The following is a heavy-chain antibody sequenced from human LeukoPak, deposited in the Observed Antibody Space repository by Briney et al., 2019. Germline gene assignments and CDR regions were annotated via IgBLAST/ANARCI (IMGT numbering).Heavy chain of an antibody. Sequence: ASVKVSCKASGYTFISYGISWVRQAPGQGLEWMGWISAYNGNTNYAQKLQGRVTMTTDTSTSTAYMELRSLRSDDTAVYYCARRRRYYDFWSGYYSGPWNYYYYYYMDVWGKGTTVTVSS. V-gene: IGHV1-18*01. D-gene: IGHD3-3*01. CDR3: ARRRRYYDFWSGYYSGPWNYYYYYYMDV. J-gene: IGHJ6*03. CDR2: ISAYNGNT. CDR1: GYTFISYG.